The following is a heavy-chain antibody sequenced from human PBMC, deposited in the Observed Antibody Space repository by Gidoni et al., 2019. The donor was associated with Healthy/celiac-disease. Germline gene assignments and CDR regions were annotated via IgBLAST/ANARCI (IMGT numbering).Heavy chain of an antibody. Sequence: EVQLVESGGGLVKPGGSLRLSCAASEFTFSSYSMNWVRQAPGKGLECVSSISSISSYIYDADSVKGRFTISRDNAKTSLYLQMNSLRAEDTAGYYCARGEGSSWYPGYFDYWGQGTLVTVSS. V-gene: IGHV3-21*01. CDR3: ARGEGSSWYPGYFDY. D-gene: IGHD6-13*01. CDR1: EFTFSSYS. CDR2: ISSISSYI. J-gene: IGHJ4*02.